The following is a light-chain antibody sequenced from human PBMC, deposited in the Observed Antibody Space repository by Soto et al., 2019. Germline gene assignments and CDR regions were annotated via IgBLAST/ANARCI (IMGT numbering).Light chain of an antibody. J-gene: IGKJ1*01. CDR1: QSVSSNY. Sequence: EIVLTQSPGTLSLSPGERATLSCRASQSVSSNYLAWYQRKPGQAPRLLIYGASSRATDIPNRFSGSGSRTDFTLTITRLEPEDFAVYFCQQYGGSPPTFGQGTKVEI. V-gene: IGKV3-20*01. CDR3: QQYGGSPPT. CDR2: GAS.